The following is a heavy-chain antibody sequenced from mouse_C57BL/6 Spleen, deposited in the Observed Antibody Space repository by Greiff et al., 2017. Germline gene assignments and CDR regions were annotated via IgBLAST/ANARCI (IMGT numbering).Heavy chain of an antibody. V-gene: IGHV14-4*01. CDR2: IDPENGDT. D-gene: IGHD2-1*01. CDR1: GFNIKDDY. Sequence: EVQLQQSGAELVRPGASVKLSCTASGFNIKDDYMHWVKQRPEQGLEWIGWIDPENGDTEYASKFQGKATITADTYSNTAYLQLSSLTSEDTAVYYCTRVYGNFDYWGQGTTLTVSS. J-gene: IGHJ2*01. CDR3: TRVYGNFDY.